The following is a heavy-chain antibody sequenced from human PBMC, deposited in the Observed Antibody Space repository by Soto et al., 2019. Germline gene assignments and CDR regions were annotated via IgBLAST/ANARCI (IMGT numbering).Heavy chain of an antibody. V-gene: IGHV3-23*01. Sequence: LRLSCAASGFTFSSYAMSWVRQAPGKGLEWVSAISGSGGSTYYADSVKGRFTISRDNSKNTLYLQMNSLRAEDTAVYYCAKDPRITIFGVVAPVGGFDYWGQGTLVTVSS. J-gene: IGHJ4*02. D-gene: IGHD3-3*01. CDR1: GFTFSSYA. CDR3: AKDPRITIFGVVAPVGGFDY. CDR2: ISGSGGST.